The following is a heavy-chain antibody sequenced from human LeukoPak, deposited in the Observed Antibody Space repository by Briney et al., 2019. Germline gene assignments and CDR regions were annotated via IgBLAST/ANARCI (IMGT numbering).Heavy chain of an antibody. CDR1: GFTFSSYG. D-gene: IGHD3-3*01. J-gene: IGHJ4*02. Sequence: PGGSLRLSCAASGFTFSSYGMHWVRQAPGKGLEWVAVISYDGSNKYYADSVKGRFTISRDNSKNTLYLQMNSLRAEDTAVYYCAKASQSFWSGPDFDYWGQGTLVTVSS. V-gene: IGHV3-30*18. CDR2: ISYDGSNK. CDR3: AKASQSFWSGPDFDY.